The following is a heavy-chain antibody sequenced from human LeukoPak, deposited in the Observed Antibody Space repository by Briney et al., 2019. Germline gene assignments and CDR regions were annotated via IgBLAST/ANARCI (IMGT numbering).Heavy chain of an antibody. D-gene: IGHD2-15*01. V-gene: IGHV4-61*01. J-gene: IGHJ6*03. CDR2: IYYSGST. CDR1: GGSVTSGSYY. Sequence: SETLSLTCTVSGGSVTSGSYYWSWIRQPPGKGLEWIGYIYYSGSTNYNPSLKSRVTISVDTSKNQFSLKLSSVTAADTAVYYCARGGYCSGGSCYAPILGYYYYMDVWGKGTTVTVSS. CDR3: ARGGYCSGGSCYAPILGYYYYMDV.